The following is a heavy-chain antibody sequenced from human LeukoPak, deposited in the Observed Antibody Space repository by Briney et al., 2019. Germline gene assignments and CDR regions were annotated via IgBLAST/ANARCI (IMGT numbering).Heavy chain of an antibody. CDR2: ISSTGSTI. D-gene: IGHD5-24*01. Sequence: GGSLRLSCAASGFTFSSYEMNWVRQAPGKGLEWVSYISSTGSTIYYADSVKGRFTISRDNATNSLYLQMNSLRAEDTAVYYCASSRWLQFLDTFDIWGQGTMVTVSS. CDR1: GFTFSSYE. V-gene: IGHV3-48*03. J-gene: IGHJ3*02. CDR3: ASSRWLQFLDTFDI.